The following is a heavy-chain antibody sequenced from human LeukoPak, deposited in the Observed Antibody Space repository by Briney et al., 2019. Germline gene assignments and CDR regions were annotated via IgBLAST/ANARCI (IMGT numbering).Heavy chain of an antibody. J-gene: IGHJ6*02. CDR2: IIPIFGTA. CDR3: ARDVTMVRGVTPYYYYYYGMDV. Sequence: SVKVSCTASGGTFSSYAISWVRHAPGQGLEWMGGIIPIFGTANYAQKFQGRVTITTDESTSTAYMELSSLRSEDTAVYYCARDVTMVRGVTPYYYYYYGMDVWGQGTTVTVSS. CDR1: GGTFSSYA. V-gene: IGHV1-69*05. D-gene: IGHD3-10*01.